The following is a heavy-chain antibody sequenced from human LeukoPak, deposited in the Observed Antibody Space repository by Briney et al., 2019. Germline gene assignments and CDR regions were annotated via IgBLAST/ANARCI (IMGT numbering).Heavy chain of an antibody. Sequence: ASVKVSCKASGYTFSNYGFGWVRQAPGQGLEWMGWISTYNGDRNSAQKLQGRVTMTTDTSTSTAYMELRSLRSDDTAVYYCARGGVVVAAMAYYYYYMDVWGKGTTVTVSS. CDR3: ARGGVVVAAMAYYYYYMDV. V-gene: IGHV1-18*01. J-gene: IGHJ6*03. CDR1: GYTFSNYG. D-gene: IGHD2-15*01. CDR2: ISTYNGDR.